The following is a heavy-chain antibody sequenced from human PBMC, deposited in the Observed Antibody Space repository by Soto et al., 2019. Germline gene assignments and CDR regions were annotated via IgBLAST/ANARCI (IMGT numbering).Heavy chain of an antibody. D-gene: IGHD2-21*02. CDR2: IYHSGST. CDR3: ARTTFCGGDCYGLDY. J-gene: IGHJ4*02. Sequence: PSETLSLTCAVSGGSISSSNWWSWVRQPPGKGLEWIGEIYHSGSTNYNPSLKSRVTISVDKSKNQFSLKLSSVTAADTAVYYCARTTFCGGDCYGLDYWGQGTLVTVSS. V-gene: IGHV4-4*02. CDR1: GGSISSSNW.